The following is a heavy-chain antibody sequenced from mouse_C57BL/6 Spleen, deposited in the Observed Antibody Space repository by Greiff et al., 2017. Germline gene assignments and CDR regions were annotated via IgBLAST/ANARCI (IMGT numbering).Heavy chain of an antibody. D-gene: IGHD3-1*01. CDR1: GFTFSDYY. CDR3: ARASGPCYFDG. J-gene: IGHJ2*01. V-gene: IGHV5-16*01. Sequence: DVKLVESEGGLVQPGSSMKLSCTASGFTFSDYYMAWVRQVPEKGLEWVANINYDGSSTYYLDYLKSRFIISRDTAKNILYLQMSSLKSEDTATYYCARASGPCYFDGWGQSPTLTVAS. CDR2: INYDGSST.